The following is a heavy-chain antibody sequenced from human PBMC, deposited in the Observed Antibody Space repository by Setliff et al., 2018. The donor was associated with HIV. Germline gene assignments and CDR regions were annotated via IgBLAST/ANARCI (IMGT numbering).Heavy chain of an antibody. D-gene: IGHD3-3*01. Sequence: LRLSCAASGFTFSSYAIHCVRQAPGRGLEWVAVISFDGKSKYYADSVRGRFTISRDGSKNTLYLQMNSLRAEDTAMYYCARDKAVNSWSGYYTPTYMDVWGKGTMVTVSS. V-gene: IGHV3-30*04. CDR2: ISFDGKSK. J-gene: IGHJ6*03. CDR1: GFTFSSYA. CDR3: ARDKAVNSWSGYYTPTYMDV.